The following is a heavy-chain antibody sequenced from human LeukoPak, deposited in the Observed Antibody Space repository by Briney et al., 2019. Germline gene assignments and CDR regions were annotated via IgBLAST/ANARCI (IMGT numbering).Heavy chain of an antibody. CDR3: AREDAGAYYDFWSGYYWSWFDP. D-gene: IGHD3-3*01. V-gene: IGHV1-2*02. J-gene: IGHJ5*02. CDR1: GYTFTGYY. CDR2: INPNSGGT. Sequence: GASVKVSCKASGYTFTGYYMHWVRQAPGQGLGWMGWINPNSGGTNYAQKFQGRVTMTRDTSISTAYMELSRLRSDDTAVYYCAREDAGAYYDFWSGYYWSWFDPWGQGTLVTVSS.